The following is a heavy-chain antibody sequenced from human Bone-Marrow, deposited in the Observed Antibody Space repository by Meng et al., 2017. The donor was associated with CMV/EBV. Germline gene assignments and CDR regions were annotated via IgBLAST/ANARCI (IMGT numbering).Heavy chain of an antibody. Sequence: GESLKISCTPSGFTFGDYAMTWVRQAPGKGLEWVGFIRSKPYGGTTEYAASVKGRFTISRDDYKSIAYLQMNSMKNDDTAVYYCTRSKPRSTSIYYYYGMDVWGQGTTVTVSS. CDR2: IRSKPYGGTT. J-gene: IGHJ6*02. V-gene: IGHV3-49*04. CDR1: GFTFGDYA. D-gene: IGHD2-2*01. CDR3: TRSKPRSTSIYYYYGMDV.